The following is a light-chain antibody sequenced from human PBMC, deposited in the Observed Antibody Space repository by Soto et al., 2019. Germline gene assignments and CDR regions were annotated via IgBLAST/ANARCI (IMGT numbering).Light chain of an antibody. CDR3: HQSYSTLALT. V-gene: IGKV1-39*01. J-gene: IGKJ4*01. CDR2: AAS. CDR1: QSINSY. Sequence: DIQMTQSPSSLYAAVGDRVTITCRPSQSINSYLNWYQQKPGKAPKLLIYAASSLQSGVPSRFSGSGSGTDFTLTISSLQPDDFATYYCHQSYSTLALTFGGGTTVEIK.